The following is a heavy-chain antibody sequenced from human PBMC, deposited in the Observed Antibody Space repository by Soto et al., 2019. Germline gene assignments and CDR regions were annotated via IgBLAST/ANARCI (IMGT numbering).Heavy chain of an antibody. CDR1: GGSISSYY. CDR3: ARDLWGYCGTDCYPLDV. CDR2: MYNTGST. J-gene: IGHJ6*02. D-gene: IGHD2-21*02. Sequence: SETLSLTCTVSGGSISSYYWSWIRQPPGKGLEWIGYMYNTGSTVYNPPFKSRVTISVDTSKNQFSLKLNSVTAADTAVYYCARDLWGYCGTDCYPLDVWGQGTTVTVS. V-gene: IGHV4-59*01.